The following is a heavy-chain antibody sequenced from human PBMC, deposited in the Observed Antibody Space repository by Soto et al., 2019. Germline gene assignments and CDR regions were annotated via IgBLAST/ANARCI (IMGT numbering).Heavy chain of an antibody. CDR2: ISYDGSNK. CDR3: AKEQRGYSYGYGILGYYYSGMEV. J-gene: IGHJ6*02. V-gene: IGHV3-30*18. Sequence: GGSLRRSCAASGFTFSSYGMHWVRQAPGKGLEWVAVISYDGSNKYYADSVKGRFTISRDNSKNTLYLQMNSLRAEDTSVYYCAKEQRGYSYGYGILGYYYSGMEVWGQGTTVTVSS. D-gene: IGHD5-18*01. CDR1: GFTFSSYG.